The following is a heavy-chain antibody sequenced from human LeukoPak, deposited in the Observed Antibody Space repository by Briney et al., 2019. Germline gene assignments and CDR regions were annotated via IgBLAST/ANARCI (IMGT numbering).Heavy chain of an antibody. D-gene: IGHD4-17*01. Sequence: SQTLSLTCTVSGDSMSGDSYFWSWIRQPAGKGLEWVGRVYSSGSTYYNPSLESRVTISLDTSQSHFSLRLTSVTAADTAVYYCATARADYGDYNSYYYMDVWGKGTTVTVSS. CDR3: ATARADYGDYNSYYYMDV. CDR2: VYSSGST. V-gene: IGHV4-61*02. CDR1: GDSMSGDSYF. J-gene: IGHJ6*03.